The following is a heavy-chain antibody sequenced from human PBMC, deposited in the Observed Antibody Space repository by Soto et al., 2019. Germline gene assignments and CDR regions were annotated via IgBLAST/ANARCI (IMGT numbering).Heavy chain of an antibody. CDR1: GRSMSGYY. D-gene: IGHD3-9*01. CDR3: AREDYYDTGYYVV. Sequence: SDTLSLTCTVSGRSMSGYYWSWIRQPAGERLEWIGRIYTSGTTDFNPSLKGRVTMSVDTSKNQFSLKLTSVTAADTALYYCAREDYYDTGYYVVWGQGTQVTVSS. V-gene: IGHV4-4*07. J-gene: IGHJ4*02. CDR2: IYTSGTT.